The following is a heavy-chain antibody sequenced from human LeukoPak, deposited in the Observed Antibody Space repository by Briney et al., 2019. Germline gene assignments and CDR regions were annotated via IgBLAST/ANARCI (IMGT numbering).Heavy chain of an antibody. D-gene: IGHD5-18*01. Sequence: PGGSLRLSCAASGFTVSSNYMSWIRQAPGKGLEWVSVIYSGGSTYYADSVKGRFSISRDSSKNTLYLQMNSLRADDTAVYYCARERRGYSYGYWYYGMDVWGQGTTVTVSS. V-gene: IGHV3-66*01. CDR3: ARERRGYSYGYWYYGMDV. CDR2: IYSGGST. CDR1: GFTVSSNY. J-gene: IGHJ6*02.